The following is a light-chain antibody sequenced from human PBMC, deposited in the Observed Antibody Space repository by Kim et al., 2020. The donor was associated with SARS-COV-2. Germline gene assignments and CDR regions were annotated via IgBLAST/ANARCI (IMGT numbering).Light chain of an antibody. CDR3: CSYAGSYTYV. CDR1: SSDVGGYNY. J-gene: IGLJ1*01. CDR2: DVS. V-gene: IGLV2-11*01. Sequence: GQSVTISCTGTSSDVGGYNYVSWYQQHPGKAPKLMIYDVSKRPSGVPDRFSGSKSGNTASLTISGLQAEEEADYYCCSYAGSYTYVFGTGTKVTVL.